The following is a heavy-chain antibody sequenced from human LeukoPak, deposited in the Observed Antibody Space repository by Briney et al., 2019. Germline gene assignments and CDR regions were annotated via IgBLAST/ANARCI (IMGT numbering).Heavy chain of an antibody. D-gene: IGHD4-17*01. CDR3: ARRVTTRLPFRY. CDR2: INSDGSST. CDR1: GFTFSSYW. J-gene: IGHJ4*02. Sequence: PGGSLRLSCAASGFTFSSYWMHWVRQAPGKGLVWVSRINSDGSSTSYADSVKGRFTISRDNAKNTLYLQMNSLRAEDTAVYYCARRVTTRLPFRYWGQGTLVTVSS. V-gene: IGHV3-74*01.